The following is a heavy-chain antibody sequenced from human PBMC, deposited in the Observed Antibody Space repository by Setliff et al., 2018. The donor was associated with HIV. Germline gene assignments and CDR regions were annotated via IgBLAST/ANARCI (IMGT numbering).Heavy chain of an antibody. V-gene: IGHV1-8*02. CDR2: MNPDSRNT. Sequence: AASVKVSCKPSGYTFTNYDINWVRQAAGQGLEWMGWMNPDSRNTGYAQRFEGSVTMTWDTSISTAYMELRSLRSDDTAVYYCARDPSRWVQPVTRITAFDIWGQGTMVTVSS. CDR1: GYTFTNYD. CDR3: ARDPSRWVQPVTRITAFDI. D-gene: IGHD5-18*01. J-gene: IGHJ3*02.